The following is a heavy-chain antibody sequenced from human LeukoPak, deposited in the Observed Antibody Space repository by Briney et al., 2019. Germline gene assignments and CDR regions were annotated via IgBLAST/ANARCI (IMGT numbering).Heavy chain of an antibody. D-gene: IGHD3-22*01. CDR2: MNPKSGNA. V-gene: IGHV1-8*02. Sequence: ASVKVSRKASGYTFTSNNINWVRQAPGQGLEWMGWMNPKSGNADYAQKFQGRLTMTRDTSTNTAYMELSGLRSEDTAVYYCARDSTLSRVITATTTYHYFYYIDVWGKGTTVTISS. CDR1: GYTFTSNN. J-gene: IGHJ6*03. CDR3: ARDSTLSRVITATTTYHYFYYIDV.